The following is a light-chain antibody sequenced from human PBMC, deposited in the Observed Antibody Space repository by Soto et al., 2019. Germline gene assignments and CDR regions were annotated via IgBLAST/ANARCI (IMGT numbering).Light chain of an antibody. CDR1: QSVSSY. CDR3: QQRSNWPLP. J-gene: IGKJ4*01. V-gene: IGKV3-11*01. Sequence: EIVLTQSPATLSLSPGERATLSCRASQSVSSYLAWYQQKPGQAPRLLIYDASNRSTGIPARFSGSGSGTDFTLTISSLVPEDFAVYYFQQRSNWPLPFGGATQVEIK. CDR2: DAS.